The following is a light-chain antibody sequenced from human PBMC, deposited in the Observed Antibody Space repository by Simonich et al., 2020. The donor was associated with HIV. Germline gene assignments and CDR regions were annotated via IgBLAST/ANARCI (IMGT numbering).Light chain of an antibody. V-gene: IGKV4-1*01. J-gene: IGKJ3*01. CDR1: PSVFHSSNNNNL. Sequence: DIVLTQSPFSLAVSLGERATINFKSRPSVFHSSNNNNLLAWYQQKPVQPPKLLIDWASTRESGVPDRFSGSGSGTDFTRAINSLQAEDVAVYYCQQYYSTPFAIDPGTKVDIK. CDR2: WAS. CDR3: QQYYSTPFA.